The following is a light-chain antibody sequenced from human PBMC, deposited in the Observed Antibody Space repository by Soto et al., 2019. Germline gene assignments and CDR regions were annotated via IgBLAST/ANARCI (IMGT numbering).Light chain of an antibody. CDR1: QTISSW. CDR3: QQHERLPYT. J-gene: IGKJ2*01. V-gene: IGKV1-5*01. Sequence: DIQMTQSPSTLSGSVGDRVTITCRASQTISSWLAWYQQKPGKAPKLLIYTASNLETGVPSRFSGGGSGTDFTFTISSLQPEDVGTYYCQQHERLPYTFGQGTKLEIK. CDR2: TAS.